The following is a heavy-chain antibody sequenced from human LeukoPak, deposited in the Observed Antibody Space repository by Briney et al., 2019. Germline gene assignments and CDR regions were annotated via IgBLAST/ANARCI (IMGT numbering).Heavy chain of an antibody. J-gene: IGHJ4*02. CDR3: ARARGRLLLVDY. V-gene: IGHV4-4*07. CDR1: SGSITSYY. D-gene: IGHD2-15*01. Sequence: SETLSLTCTVSSGSITSYYWNWIRQPAGKGLAWIGRIYSSGSTDYNPSLKSRVTMSVDTSKNQFSLNLSSVTAADSAVYYCARARGRLLLVDYWGQGTLVTVSS. CDR2: IYSSGST.